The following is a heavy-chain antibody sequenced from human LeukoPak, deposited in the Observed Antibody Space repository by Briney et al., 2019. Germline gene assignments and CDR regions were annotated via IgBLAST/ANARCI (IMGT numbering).Heavy chain of an antibody. CDR1: GYTFTGYY. V-gene: IGHV1-2*02. D-gene: IGHD3-16*01. Sequence: ASVKVSCKASGYTFTGYYMHWVRQAPGQGLDWMGWINPNSGDTKYAQKFQGRVTMTRDTSISTDYMELSRLTSDDTAVYYCATQRGSYLWGTDFDYWGQGTLVTVSS. CDR2: INPNSGDT. CDR3: ATQRGSYLWGTDFDY. J-gene: IGHJ4*02.